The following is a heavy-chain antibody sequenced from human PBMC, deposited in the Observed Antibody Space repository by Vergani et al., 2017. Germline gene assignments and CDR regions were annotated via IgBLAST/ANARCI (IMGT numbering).Heavy chain of an antibody. J-gene: IGHJ4*02. CDR2: INPSGGST. Sequence: QVQLVQSGAEVKKPGASVKVSCKASGYTFTSYYMHWVRQAPGQGLEWMGIINPSGGSTSYAQKFQGRVTITADESTSTAYMELSSLRSEDTAVYYCARDQGVPAADHFDYWGQGTLVTVSS. V-gene: IGHV1-46*01. CDR1: GYTFTSYY. D-gene: IGHD2-2*01. CDR3: ARDQGVPAADHFDY.